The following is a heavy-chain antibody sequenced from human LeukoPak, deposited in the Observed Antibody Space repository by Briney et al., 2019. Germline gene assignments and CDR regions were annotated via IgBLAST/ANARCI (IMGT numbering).Heavy chain of an antibody. CDR2: MNPNSGNT. Sequence: ASVKVSCKASGYTFTSYDINWVRQATGQGLEWMGWMNPNSGNTGYAQKFQGRVTMTRNTSISTAYMELSSLRSEDTAVYYCARGEKIVLRYFDWLSQLRFDPWGQGTLVTVSS. CDR3: ARGEKIVLRYFDWLSQLRFDP. D-gene: IGHD3-9*01. V-gene: IGHV1-8*01. CDR1: GYTFTSYD. J-gene: IGHJ5*02.